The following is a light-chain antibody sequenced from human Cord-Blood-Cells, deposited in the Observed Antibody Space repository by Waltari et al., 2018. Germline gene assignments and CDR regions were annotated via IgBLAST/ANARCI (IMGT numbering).Light chain of an antibody. Sequence: DIVMTQSPLSLPVTPGEPASISCRSSQSRLHSNGYNYLDWYLQKPGQSPRLLIYLGSNRASGVADRFSGSGSGTDFTLKSSRVEAEDVGVYYCMQALQTPLTFGQGTKVEIK. V-gene: IGKV2-28*01. CDR3: MQALQTPLT. CDR1: QSRLHSNGYNY. J-gene: IGKJ1*01. CDR2: LGS.